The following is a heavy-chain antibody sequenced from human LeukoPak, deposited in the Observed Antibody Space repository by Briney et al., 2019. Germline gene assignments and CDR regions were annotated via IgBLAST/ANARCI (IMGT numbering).Heavy chain of an antibody. CDR3: AGVSSNSRGDYFDY. CDR2: IIPILGIA. D-gene: IGHD4-23*01. V-gene: IGHV1-69*04. J-gene: IGHJ4*02. Sequence: SVKVSCKASGGTFNSYAISWVRQAPGQGLEWMGRIIPILGIANYAQKFQGRVTITADKSTSTAYMELSSLRSEDTAVYYCAGVSSNSRGDYFDYWGQGTLVTVSS. CDR1: GGTFNSYA.